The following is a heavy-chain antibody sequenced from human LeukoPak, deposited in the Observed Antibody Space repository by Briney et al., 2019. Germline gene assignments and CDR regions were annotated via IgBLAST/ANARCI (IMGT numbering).Heavy chain of an antibody. V-gene: IGHV4-39*01. Sequence: SETLSLTCTVSGGSISSSSYYWGWIRQPPGKGLEWIGSIYYSGSTYYNPSLKSRVTISVDTSKDQFSLKLSSVTAADTAVYYCARSLRSGDYVFDYWGQGTLVTVSS. CDR1: GGSISSSSYY. D-gene: IGHD4-17*01. J-gene: IGHJ4*02. CDR3: ARSLRSGDYVFDY. CDR2: IYYSGST.